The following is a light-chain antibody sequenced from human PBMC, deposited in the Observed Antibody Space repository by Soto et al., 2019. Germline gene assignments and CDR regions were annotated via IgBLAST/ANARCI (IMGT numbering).Light chain of an antibody. J-gene: IGKJ1*01. CDR2: KAS. CDR1: QTISSW. Sequence: DIQMTQSPSTLSGSVGDRVTITYRASQTISSWLAWYQQKPGKAPKLLIYKASTLKSGVPSRFSGSGSVTEFTLTISSLQPDDFATYYCQHYNSYSEAFGQGTKVDLK. V-gene: IGKV1-5*03. CDR3: QHYNSYSEA.